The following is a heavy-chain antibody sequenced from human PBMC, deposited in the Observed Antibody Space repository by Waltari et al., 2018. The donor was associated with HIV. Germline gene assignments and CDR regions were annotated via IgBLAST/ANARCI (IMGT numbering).Heavy chain of an antibody. J-gene: IGHJ4*02. D-gene: IGHD6-19*01. CDR1: GGSFSNYY. CDR3: ARHRFMRGNSGWYFLY. CDR2: INHSGTT. V-gene: IGHV4-34*02. Sequence: QVQLQQWGAGLLKPSETLSLTCAVYGGSFSNYYWTWIRQTPGKGLGWIGEINHSGTTDYNPSRKSRRTMSMDTAKSQFSLKLSSVTAADTGIYYCARHRFMRGNSGWYFLYWGQGTLVTVSS.